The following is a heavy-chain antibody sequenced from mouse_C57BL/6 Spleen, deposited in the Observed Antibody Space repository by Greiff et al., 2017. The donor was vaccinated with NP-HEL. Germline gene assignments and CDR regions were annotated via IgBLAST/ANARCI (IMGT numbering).Heavy chain of an antibody. CDR3: ARSPIYDYDGYFDV. CDR2: IYPGDGDT. CDR1: GYAFSSSW. D-gene: IGHD2-4*01. Sequence: QVQLKQSGPELVKPGASVKISCKASGYAFSSSWMNWVKQRPGKGLEWIGRIYPGDGDTNYNGKFKGKATLTADKSSSTAYMQLSSLTSEDSAVYFCARSPIYDYDGYFDVWGTGTTVTVSS. J-gene: IGHJ1*03. V-gene: IGHV1-82*01.